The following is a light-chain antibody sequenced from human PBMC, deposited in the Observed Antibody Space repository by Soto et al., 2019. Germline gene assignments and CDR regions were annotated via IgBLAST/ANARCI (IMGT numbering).Light chain of an antibody. CDR2: LGS. Sequence: EIVMTQSPLSLPVTPGEPASISCRSSQSLLHSNGYNYLDWYLQKPGQSPQLLIYLGSNRASGVPDRFSGSGSGTDFTLKISKVEAEDVGVYYCMQASQTPRTFGQGTQVEIK. CDR3: MQASQTPRT. CDR1: QSLLHSNGYNY. J-gene: IGKJ1*01. V-gene: IGKV2-28*01.